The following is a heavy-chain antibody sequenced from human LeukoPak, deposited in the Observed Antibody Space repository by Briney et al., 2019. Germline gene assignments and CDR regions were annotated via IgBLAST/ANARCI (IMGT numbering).Heavy chain of an antibody. J-gene: IGHJ4*02. CDR2: ISAYNGNT. CDR1: GYTFTSYG. Sequence: ASVKVSCKASGYTFTSYGISWVRQAPGQGLEWMGWISAYNGNTNYAQKLQGRVTMTTDTSTSTAYMELRSLRSDDTAVYYCARPFEGGTIFGAFDYWGQGTLVTVSS. CDR3: ARPFEGGTIFGAFDY. D-gene: IGHD3-3*01. V-gene: IGHV1-18*01.